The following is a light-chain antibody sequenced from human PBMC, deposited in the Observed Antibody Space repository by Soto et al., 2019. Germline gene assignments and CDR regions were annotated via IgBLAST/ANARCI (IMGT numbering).Light chain of an antibody. CDR1: QSVSND. J-gene: IGKJ1*01. V-gene: IGKV3-15*01. Sequence: EIVMTQSPDTLSVSPGERVTLSCRASQSVSNDLAWYQQRPDQAPRLLIYDASTRATGVPARFSGSGSGTEFTLTISRLQSEDFTIYFCQHYNSWSKTFGQGTKVEIK. CDR2: DAS. CDR3: QHYNSWSKT.